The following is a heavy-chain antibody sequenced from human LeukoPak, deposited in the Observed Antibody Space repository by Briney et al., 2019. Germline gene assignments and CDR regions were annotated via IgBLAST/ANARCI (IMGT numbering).Heavy chain of an antibody. V-gene: IGHV3-7*01. Sequence: GGSLRLSCAASGFTFSSYWMSWVRQAPGKGLEWVANIKQDGSEKYYVDSVKGRFTISRDNAKNSLYLQMNSLRAEDTAVYYCWASEYYDFWSGSEYYFDYWGQGTLVTVSS. CDR2: IKQDGSEK. J-gene: IGHJ4*02. D-gene: IGHD3-3*01. CDR1: GFTFSSYW. CDR3: WASEYYDFWSGSEYYFDY.